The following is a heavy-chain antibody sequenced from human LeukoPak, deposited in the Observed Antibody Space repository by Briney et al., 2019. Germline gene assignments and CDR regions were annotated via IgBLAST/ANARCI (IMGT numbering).Heavy chain of an antibody. CDR3: ARGSESQPYGMDV. CDR1: GFTFSSYA. CDR2: ISYDGSNK. Sequence: GRSLRLSCAASGFTFSSYAMHWVRQAPGKGLEWVAVISYDGSNKYYADSVKGRFTISRDNSKNALYLQMNSLRAEDTAVYYCARGSESQPYGMDVWGQGTTVTVSS. D-gene: IGHD1-14*01. J-gene: IGHJ6*02. V-gene: IGHV3-30*04.